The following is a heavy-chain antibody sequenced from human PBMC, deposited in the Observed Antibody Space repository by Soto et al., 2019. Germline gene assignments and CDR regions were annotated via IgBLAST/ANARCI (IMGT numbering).Heavy chain of an antibody. CDR3: AREESTAGTTFDP. CDR2: ISYDGSNK. D-gene: IGHD6-19*01. CDR1: GFTFSSYA. Sequence: QVQLVESGGGVVQPGRSLRLCCAASGFTFSSYAMHWVRQAPGKGLEWVAVISYDGSNKYYADSVKGRFTISRDNSKNTLYLQMNSLRAEDTAVYYCAREESTAGTTFDPWGQGTLVTVSS. V-gene: IGHV3-30-3*01. J-gene: IGHJ5*02.